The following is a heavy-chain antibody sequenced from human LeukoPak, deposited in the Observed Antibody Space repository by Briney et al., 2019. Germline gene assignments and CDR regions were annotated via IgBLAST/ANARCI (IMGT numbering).Heavy chain of an antibody. Sequence: PSETLSLTCTVSGGSISSSSYYWGWIRQPPGKGREWIGSIYYSGSTYYNPSLKSRVTISVDTSKNQFSLKLSSVTAADTAVYYCARPTDYCSGGSCYSTQGMGDAFDIWGQGTMVTVSS. D-gene: IGHD2-15*01. CDR3: ARPTDYCSGGSCYSTQGMGDAFDI. V-gene: IGHV4-39*01. J-gene: IGHJ3*02. CDR1: GGSISSSSYY. CDR2: IYYSGST.